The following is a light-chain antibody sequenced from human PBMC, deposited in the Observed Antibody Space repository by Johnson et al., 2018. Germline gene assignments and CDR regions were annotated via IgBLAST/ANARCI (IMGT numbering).Light chain of an antibody. CDR2: ENN. J-gene: IGLJ1*01. Sequence: QSVLTQPPSVSAAPGQKVTISCSGSSPNIGNNYVSWYQQLPGTAPKLLIYENNKRPSGIPERFSGPKSGTSATLGITVLQTGDEADYYCGTWDSSLSAGNVFGTGTKVTVL. V-gene: IGLV1-51*02. CDR3: GTWDSSLSAGNV. CDR1: SPNIGNNY.